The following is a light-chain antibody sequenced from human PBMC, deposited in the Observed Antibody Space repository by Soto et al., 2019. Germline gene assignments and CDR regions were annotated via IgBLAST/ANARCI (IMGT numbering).Light chain of an antibody. CDR1: QSVSSK. Sequence: EVVMTQSPATLSVTPGEGATLSCRSSQSVSSKLAWYQQKPGQAPRLLIYCASTRATGMPARFSGSGSGTDFTLTISSLQSEDFAVYFCQQYNNWYTFGQGIKLEIK. J-gene: IGKJ2*01. CDR2: CAS. V-gene: IGKV3-15*01. CDR3: QQYNNWYT.